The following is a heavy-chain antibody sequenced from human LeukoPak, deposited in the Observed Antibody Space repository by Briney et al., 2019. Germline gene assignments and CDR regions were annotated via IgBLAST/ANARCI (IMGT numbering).Heavy chain of an antibody. CDR2: IYYSGST. CDR3: ARGPPGYSYGYEFDY. V-gene: IGHV4-61*01. J-gene: IGHJ4*02. D-gene: IGHD5-18*01. CDR1: GYSISSGYY. Sequence: SETLSLTCTVSGYSISSGYYWSWIRQPPGKGLEWIGYIYYSGSTNYNPSLKSRVTISVDTSKNQFSLKLSSVTAADTAVYYCARGPPGYSYGYEFDYWGQGTLVTVSS.